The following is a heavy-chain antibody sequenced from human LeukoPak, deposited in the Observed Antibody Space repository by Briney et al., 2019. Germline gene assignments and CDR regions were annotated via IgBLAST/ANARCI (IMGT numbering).Heavy chain of an antibody. V-gene: IGHV1-18*01. D-gene: IGHD6-6*01. CDR2: ISAYNGNT. Sequence: ASVKVSRKASGYTFTSYGISWVRQAPGQGLEWMGWISAYNGNTNYAQKLQGRVTMTTDTSTSTAYMELRSLRSDDTAVYYCARVLLAARPGQGGWFDPWGQGTLVTVSS. J-gene: IGHJ5*02. CDR1: GYTFTSYG. CDR3: ARVLLAARPGQGGWFDP.